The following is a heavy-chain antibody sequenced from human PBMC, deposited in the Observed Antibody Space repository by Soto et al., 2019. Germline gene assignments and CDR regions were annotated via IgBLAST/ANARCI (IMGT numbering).Heavy chain of an antibody. CDR1: GYTFTGYD. D-gene: IGHD4-17*01. V-gene: IGHV1-2*04. CDR3: ARDSDYLIRNTNWFDP. Sequence: GAAVKVSCKASGYTFTGYDMHWVRQAPGQGLEWMGWINPNSGGTNYAQKFQGWVTMTRDTSISTAYMELSRLRSDDTAVYYCARDSDYLIRNTNWFDPWGQGTLVTVSS. CDR2: INPNSGGT. J-gene: IGHJ5*02.